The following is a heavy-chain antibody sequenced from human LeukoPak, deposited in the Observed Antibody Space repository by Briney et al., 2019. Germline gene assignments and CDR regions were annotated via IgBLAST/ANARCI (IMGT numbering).Heavy chain of an antibody. CDR2: ISGSGGST. CDR3: VKDIDRYCSSTSCYTPFDY. Sequence: GGSLRLSCAASGFTFSSYAMSWVRQAPGKGLEWVSAISGSGGSTYYADSVKGRFTISRDNSKNTLYLQMNSLRAEDTAVYYCVKDIDRYCSSTSCYTPFDYWGQGTLVTVSS. D-gene: IGHD2-2*02. J-gene: IGHJ4*02. CDR1: GFTFSSYA. V-gene: IGHV3-23*01.